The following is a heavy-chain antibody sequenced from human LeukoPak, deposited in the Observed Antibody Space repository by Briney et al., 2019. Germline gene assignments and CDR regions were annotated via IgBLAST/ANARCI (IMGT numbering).Heavy chain of an antibody. CDR3: ARDGCSSTSCYPSAFDWFDP. D-gene: IGHD2-2*01. J-gene: IGHJ5*02. CDR1: GGTFSSYA. V-gene: IGHV1-69*05. CDR2: IIPIFGTA. Sequence: ASVKVSCKASGGTFSSYAISWARQAPGQGLEWMGGIIPIFGTANYAQKFQGRVTITTDESTSTAYMELSSLRSEDTAVYYCARDGCSSTSCYPSAFDWFDPWGQGTLVTVSS.